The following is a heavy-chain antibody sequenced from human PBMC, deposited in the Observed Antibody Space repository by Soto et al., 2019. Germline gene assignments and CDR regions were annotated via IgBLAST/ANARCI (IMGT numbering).Heavy chain of an antibody. Sequence: ASVKVSCKASGYTFTSYGISWVRQAPGQGLEWMGWISAYNGNTNYAQKLQGRVTMTTDTSTSTAYMELRSLRSDDTAVYYCARDSAAAGTNWFDPWGQGTRVTVSS. V-gene: IGHV1-18*01. CDR2: ISAYNGNT. CDR1: GYTFTSYG. D-gene: IGHD6-13*01. CDR3: ARDSAAAGTNWFDP. J-gene: IGHJ5*02.